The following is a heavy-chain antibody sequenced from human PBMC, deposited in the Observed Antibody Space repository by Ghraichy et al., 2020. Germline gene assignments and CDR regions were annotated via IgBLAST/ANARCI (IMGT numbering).Heavy chain of an antibody. CDR2: ITGSSITI. D-gene: IGHD1-20*01. CDR3: VTGESSTSWGYFDY. CDR1: GFSFSDYS. V-gene: IGHV3-48*04. J-gene: IGHJ4*02. Sequence: GGSLRLSCEGSGFSFSDYSMIWVRLTPRKALEWVSYITGSSITIFYTDSVKGRFTISRDNAKNTLHLQMSSLRAEDTAVYYCVTGESSTSWGYFDYWGQGTLVTISS.